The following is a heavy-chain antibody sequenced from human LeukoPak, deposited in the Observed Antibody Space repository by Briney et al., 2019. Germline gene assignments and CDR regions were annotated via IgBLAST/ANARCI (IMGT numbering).Heavy chain of an antibody. D-gene: IGHD3-3*01. CDR3: AKGLRLFGVVIIGYFDY. Sequence: GGSLRLSCAASGFTFSSYRMNWVRQAPGKGLEWVSYISSSSSTIYYADSVKGRFTISRDNAKNSLYLQMNSLRAEDTAVYYCAKGLRLFGVVIIGYFDYWGQGTLVTVSS. CDR2: ISSSSSTI. J-gene: IGHJ4*02. V-gene: IGHV3-48*01. CDR1: GFTFSSYR.